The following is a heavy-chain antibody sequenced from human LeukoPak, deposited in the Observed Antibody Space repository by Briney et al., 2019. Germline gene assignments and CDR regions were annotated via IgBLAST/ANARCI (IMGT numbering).Heavy chain of an antibody. Sequence: SETLSLTCAVYGGSFSGYYCSWIRQPPGKGLEWIGEINHSGSTNYNPSLKSRVTISVDTSKNQFSLKLSSVTAADTAVYYCARALRRWGYFQHWGQGNLVTVSS. V-gene: IGHV4-34*01. J-gene: IGHJ1*01. CDR2: INHSGST. CDR3: ARALRRWGYFQH. CDR1: GGSFSGYY. D-gene: IGHD5-24*01.